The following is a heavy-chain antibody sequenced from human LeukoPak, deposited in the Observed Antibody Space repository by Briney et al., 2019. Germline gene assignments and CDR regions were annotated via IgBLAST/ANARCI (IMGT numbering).Heavy chain of an antibody. Sequence: SETLSLTRTVSGGSISSGDYYWSWIRQPPGKGLEWIGYIYYSGSTYYNPSLKSRVTISVDTSKNQFSLKLGSVTAADTAVYYCARLSGSYYPDYWGQGTLVTVSS. J-gene: IGHJ4*02. D-gene: IGHD1-26*01. V-gene: IGHV4-30-4*08. CDR1: GGSISSGDYY. CDR2: IYYSGST. CDR3: ARLSGSYYPDY.